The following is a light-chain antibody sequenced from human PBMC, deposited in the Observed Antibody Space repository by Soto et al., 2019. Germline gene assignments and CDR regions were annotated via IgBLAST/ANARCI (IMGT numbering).Light chain of an antibody. J-gene: IGKJ1*01. CDR2: KAS. V-gene: IGKV1-5*03. CDR1: QSIVNW. Sequence: DIQMTQSPSTLSASVGDRVTITCRASQSIVNWLGWYQQKPGKAPKLLIYKASSLESGVPSRFSCSGSGTELTLTISSLQPDDFATYYCQQYNNNWTFGQGTKVEIK. CDR3: QQYNNNWT.